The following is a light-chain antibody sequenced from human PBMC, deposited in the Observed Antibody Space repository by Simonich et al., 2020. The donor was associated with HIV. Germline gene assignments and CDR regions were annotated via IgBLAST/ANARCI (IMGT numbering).Light chain of an antibody. CDR1: QSVSYSPNNKNY. Sequence: DIVMTQSPDSLAVSLGERATINCKSSQSVSYSPNNKNYLAWYQQKPGQHPKRLIYWASTREYWVPDRFSGSGSGTDFTLTISSLQAEDVAVYYCQQFYSAPLTFGGGTKVEIK. CDR2: WAS. J-gene: IGKJ4*01. CDR3: QQFYSAPLT. V-gene: IGKV4-1*01.